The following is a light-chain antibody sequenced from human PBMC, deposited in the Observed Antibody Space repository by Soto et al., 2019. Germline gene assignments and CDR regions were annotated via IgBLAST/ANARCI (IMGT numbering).Light chain of an antibody. Sequence: QMTQYPSSLSASVGDRVTITCQASQDIDKFLNWYQQRPGKPPKLLIDDASNLETGVPSRFSGSGSGTEFTLTISSLQPDDFATYYCQQYNNYATWTFGQGTKVDIK. CDR1: QDIDKF. V-gene: IGKV1-33*01. CDR2: DAS. J-gene: IGKJ1*01. CDR3: QQYNNYATWT.